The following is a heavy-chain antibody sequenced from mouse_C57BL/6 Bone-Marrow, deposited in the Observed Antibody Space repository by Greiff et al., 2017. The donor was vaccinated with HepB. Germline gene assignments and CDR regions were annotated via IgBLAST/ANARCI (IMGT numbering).Heavy chain of an antibody. J-gene: IGHJ1*03. Sequence: VQLKESGPELVKPGASVKIPCKASGYTFTDYNMDWVKQSHGKSLEWIGDINPNNGGTIYNQKFKGKATLTVDKSSSTAYMELRSLTSEDTAVYYCARALIYDGYLWYFDVWGTGTTVTVSS. V-gene: IGHV1-18*01. CDR2: INPNNGGT. CDR3: ARALIYDGYLWYFDV. CDR1: GYTFTDYN. D-gene: IGHD2-3*01.